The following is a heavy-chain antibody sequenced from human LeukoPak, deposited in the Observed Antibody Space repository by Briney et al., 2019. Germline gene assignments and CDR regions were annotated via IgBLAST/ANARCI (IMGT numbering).Heavy chain of an antibody. CDR2: INSDGSST. Sequence: GSLRLSCAASGFTFSSYWMHWVRQAPGKGLVWVSRINSDGSSTSYADSVKGRFTISRDNAKNTLYLQMNSLRAEDTAVYYCARTYCSGGRCDYYYGMDVWGQGTTVTVSS. CDR3: ARTYCSGGRCDYYYGMDV. CDR1: GFTFSSYW. D-gene: IGHD2-15*01. V-gene: IGHV3-74*01. J-gene: IGHJ6*02.